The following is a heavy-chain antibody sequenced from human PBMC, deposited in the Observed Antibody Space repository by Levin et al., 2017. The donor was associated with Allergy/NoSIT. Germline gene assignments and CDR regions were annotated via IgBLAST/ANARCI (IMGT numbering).Heavy chain of an antibody. V-gene: IGHV1-2*02. CDR3: ARNDSRDDVKNFDY. D-gene: IGHD1-1*01. CDR2: VNCNSGDT. Sequence: ASVKVSCEAAGYTFTDHYMHWVRQAPGQGLEWMGWVNCNSGDTHYAQKFQDRVTMTRDTSITTAYIEVSSLRFDDTALYFCARNDSRDDVKNFDYWGQGTLVTVSS. J-gene: IGHJ4*02. CDR1: GYTFTDHY.